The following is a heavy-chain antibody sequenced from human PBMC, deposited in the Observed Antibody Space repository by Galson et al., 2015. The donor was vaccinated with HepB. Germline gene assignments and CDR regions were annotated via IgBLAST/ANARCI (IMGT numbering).Heavy chain of an antibody. CDR3: ARVPTPYSSSWRGDY. CDR2: MNPNSGNT. D-gene: IGHD6-13*01. J-gene: IGHJ4*02. Sequence: SVNVSCASSGYTFTSSEINWVRQATGQGLEWVGWMNPNSGNTGYAQKFQGRVTMTRNTSISTAYMELSSLRSEDTAVYYCARVPTPYSSSWRGDYWGQGTLVTVSS. CDR1: GYTFTSSE. V-gene: IGHV1-8*01.